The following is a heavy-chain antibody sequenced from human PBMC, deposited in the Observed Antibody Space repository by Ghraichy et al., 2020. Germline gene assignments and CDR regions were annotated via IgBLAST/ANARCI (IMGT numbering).Heavy chain of an antibody. D-gene: IGHD6-19*01. V-gene: IGHV4-38-2*01. CDR2: FYHSGST. CDR3: ARSPGTSAWYGSRFDP. J-gene: IGHJ5*02. CDR1: GYSISSGYY. Sequence: SETLSLTCAVSGYSISSGYYWGWIRQSPGKGLEWIGSFYHSGSTYYNPSLKSRVTISVDTSKNQFSLKLSSVTAADTAVYYCARSPGTSAWYGSRFDPWGQGTLVTVSS.